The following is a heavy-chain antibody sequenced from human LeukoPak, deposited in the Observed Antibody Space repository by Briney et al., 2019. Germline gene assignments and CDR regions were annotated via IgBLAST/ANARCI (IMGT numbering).Heavy chain of an antibody. J-gene: IGHJ6*02. D-gene: IGHD6-13*01. V-gene: IGHV3-30*18. CDR2: ISFDGGNK. CDR1: GFISSNSA. Sequence: GGSLRFSCAASGFISSNSAMHWVRQAPGEGLEWVAVISFDGGNKYYGDSVKGRITVSRDNSKNTLFLEMDSLRAEDTAVYFCAKENSSRSKRGGYYYYGMDVWGQGTTVTVSS. CDR3: AKENSSRSKRGGYYYYGMDV.